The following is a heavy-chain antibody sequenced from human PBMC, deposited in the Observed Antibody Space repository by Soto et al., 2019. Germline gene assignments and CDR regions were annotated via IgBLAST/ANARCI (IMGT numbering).Heavy chain of an antibody. J-gene: IGHJ3*02. D-gene: IGHD3-22*01. Sequence: SETLSLTCTVSGGSISSRNYYWGWIRQPPGKGLEWIGSIYYSGSTYYNPSLKSRVTISVDTSKNQLSLKLSSVTAADTAVYYCARKVNYYESSGTDAFDIWGQGTMVTVSS. CDR1: GGSISSRNYY. CDR2: IYYSGST. V-gene: IGHV4-39*01. CDR3: ARKVNYYESSGTDAFDI.